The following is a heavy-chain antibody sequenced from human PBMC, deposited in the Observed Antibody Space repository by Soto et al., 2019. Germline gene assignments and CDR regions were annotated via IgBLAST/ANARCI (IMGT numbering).Heavy chain of an antibody. J-gene: IGHJ5*02. CDR1: GFTFSSYA. Sequence: EVQLLESGGGLEQPGGSLRLSCVVSGFTFSSYAMNWVRQAPGKGLEWVSGMSGSGDNTDYAGSVKGRLTISRDNSKNTLYLQMNNLRVEDTAVYYCAKDRPGSGPDFDVWGQGTLVTVSA. V-gene: IGHV3-23*01. CDR2: MSGSGDNT. D-gene: IGHD2-15*01. CDR3: AKDRPGSGPDFDV.